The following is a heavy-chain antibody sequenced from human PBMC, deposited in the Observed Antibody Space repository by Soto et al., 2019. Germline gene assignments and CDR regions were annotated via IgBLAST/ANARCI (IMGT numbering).Heavy chain of an antibody. CDR3: ATDAGGSPFDY. D-gene: IGHD1-26*01. CDR2: IWSNGRNK. J-gene: IGHJ4*02. Sequence: QVQLVESGGGVVQPGRSLRLSCAASGFTFSRYGMHWVRQASGKGLEWVAVIWSNGRNKDYVDSVKGRFTISRDNSKNMLYLEMNSLRAEDTAVYYCATDAGGSPFDYWGQGTLVTVSS. CDR1: GFTFSRYG. V-gene: IGHV3-33*01.